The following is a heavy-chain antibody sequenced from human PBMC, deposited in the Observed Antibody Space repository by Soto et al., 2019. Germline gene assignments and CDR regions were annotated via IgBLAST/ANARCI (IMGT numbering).Heavy chain of an antibody. Sequence: GGSLRLSCAASGFTFGSYSMNWVRQSKVHGADXDSSISSSSYIYYADSVKGRFTISRDNAKNSLYLQMNSLRAEDTAVYYCARDMVRGVIIPRTTYYYYYGMDVWGQGTTVTVSS. CDR1: GFTFGSYS. V-gene: IGHV3-21*01. D-gene: IGHD3-10*01. CDR3: ARDMVRGVIIPRTTYYYYYGMDV. J-gene: IGHJ6*02. CDR2: ISSSSYI.